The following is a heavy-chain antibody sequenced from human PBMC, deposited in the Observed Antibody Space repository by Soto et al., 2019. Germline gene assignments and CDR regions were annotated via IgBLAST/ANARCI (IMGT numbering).Heavy chain of an antibody. V-gene: IGHV3-30*18. CDR2: ITYDGSNK. D-gene: IGHD3-22*01. CDR1: GFTFSTYA. Sequence: PGGSLRLSCAASGFTFSTYAMHWVRQAPGKGLEWVAVITYDGSNKYYADSVKGRITISRDNSKNTLYLQMNSLRPEDTAVYCCAKDRGSGLYYYYGMDVWGKGTTVTVAS. CDR3: AKDRGSGLYYYYGMDV. J-gene: IGHJ6*04.